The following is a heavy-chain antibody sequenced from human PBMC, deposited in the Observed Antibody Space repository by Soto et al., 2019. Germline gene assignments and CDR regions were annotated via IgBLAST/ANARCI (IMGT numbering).Heavy chain of an antibody. D-gene: IGHD4-4*01. Sequence: QLQLQESGPGLVKPSETLSLTCPVSGGSISGYYWSWIRQPPGKGLEWIAFIHYTGSSNSNPSLERRVTMTIDTSKNQFSLKLSSVTAADTAVYYCARHSNEYRKSLDYWGQGTLVTVS. V-gene: IGHV4-59*08. CDR3: ARHSNEYRKSLDY. CDR1: GGSISGYY. CDR2: IHYTGSS. J-gene: IGHJ4*02.